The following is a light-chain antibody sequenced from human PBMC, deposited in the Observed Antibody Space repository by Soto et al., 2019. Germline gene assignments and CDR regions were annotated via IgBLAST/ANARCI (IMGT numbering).Light chain of an antibody. CDR1: QSISSY. CDR2: AAS. CDR3: QQSYSTPPMYT. Sequence: DIQMTQSPSSLSASVGDRVTITCRASQSISSYLNWYQQKPGKAPKLLIYAASSLQSGVPSRFSGSGSGPDFNLTLSSLQPEDFATYYCQQSYSTPPMYTFGQGTKLEIK. V-gene: IGKV1-39*01. J-gene: IGKJ2*01.